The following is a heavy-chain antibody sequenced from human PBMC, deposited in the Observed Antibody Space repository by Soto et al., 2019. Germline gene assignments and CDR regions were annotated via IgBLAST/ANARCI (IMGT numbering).Heavy chain of an antibody. D-gene: IGHD3-22*01. Sequence: GGSLRLSCAASGFNFRRYAMHWVRQAPGKGLEWVAVISYDGTDKYYADSVKGRVTFSRDNSKDALYLQMSSLRTEDTAVYYCARGKDYYDVSTYTFDYWGQGTLPTVSS. CDR3: ARGKDYYDVSTYTFDY. J-gene: IGHJ4*02. CDR1: GFNFRRYA. CDR2: ISYDGTDK. V-gene: IGHV3-30*14.